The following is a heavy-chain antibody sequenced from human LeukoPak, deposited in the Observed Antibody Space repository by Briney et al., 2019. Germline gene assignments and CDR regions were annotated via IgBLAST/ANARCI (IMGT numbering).Heavy chain of an antibody. CDR1: GYTFTGYY. Sequence: GASVKVSCKASGYTFTGYYMHWVRRAPGQGLEWMGWINPNSGGTNYAQKFQGRVTMTRDTSISTAYMELSRLRSDDTAVYYCARDHGYSSGWYAFDIWGQGTMVTVSS. J-gene: IGHJ3*02. V-gene: IGHV1-2*02. CDR3: ARDHGYSSGWYAFDI. CDR2: INPNSGGT. D-gene: IGHD6-19*01.